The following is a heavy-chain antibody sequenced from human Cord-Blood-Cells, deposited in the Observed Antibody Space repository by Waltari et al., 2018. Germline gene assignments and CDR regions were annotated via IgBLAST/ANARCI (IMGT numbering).Heavy chain of an antibody. J-gene: IGHJ4*02. V-gene: IGHV5-51*01. CDR2: IYPGDSDT. CDR1: GYSFTSYW. Sequence: EVQLVQSGAEVKKPGESLKTSCKGSGYSFTSYWIGWVRQMPGKGLEWMGIIYPGDSDTRYSPSFQGQVTISADKSISTAYLQWSSLKASDTAMYYCATASGIAAAGVAFDYWGQGTLVTVSS. D-gene: IGHD6-13*01. CDR3: ATASGIAAAGVAFDY.